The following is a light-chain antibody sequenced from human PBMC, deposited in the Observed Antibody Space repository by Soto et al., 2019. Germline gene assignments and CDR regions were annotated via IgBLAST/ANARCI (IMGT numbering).Light chain of an antibody. J-gene: IGLJ1*01. CDR1: SSNIGNNY. V-gene: IGLV1-51*01. CDR3: AAWDDSLNGFYV. Sequence: QSVLTQPPSVSAAPGQKVTISCSGSSSNIGNNYVSWYQQLPGTAPKLLIYDNNKRPSGIPDRFSGSKSGTSGTLAISGLESEDEADYYCAAWDDSLNGFYVFGTGTKVTVL. CDR2: DNN.